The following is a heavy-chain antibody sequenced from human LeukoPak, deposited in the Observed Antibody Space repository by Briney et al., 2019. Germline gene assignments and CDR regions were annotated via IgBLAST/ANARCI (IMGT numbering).Heavy chain of an antibody. CDR2: IYYSGST. CDR3: ARIAMVAATQWFDP. D-gene: IGHD2-15*01. V-gene: IGHV4-39*01. CDR1: GGSISSSSYY. Sequence: SETLSLTCIVSGGSISSSSYYWGWIRQPPGKGLEWIGSIYYSGSTYYNPSLKSRVTISVDTSKNQFSLKLSSVTAADTAVYYCARIAMVAATQWFDPWGQGTLVTVSS. J-gene: IGHJ5*02.